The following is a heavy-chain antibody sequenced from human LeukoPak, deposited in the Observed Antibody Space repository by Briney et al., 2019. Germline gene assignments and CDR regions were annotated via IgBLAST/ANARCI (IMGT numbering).Heavy chain of an antibody. CDR1: DDSFSSHY. D-gene: IGHD4-17*01. CDR3: ARDQTTVPKGFVI. Sequence: PSETLSLTCTVSDDSFSSHYWTWIRQPPGKGLEWIGYISYIGSTNYNPSLKSRVTISVDTFKNQFSLKVSSVTAADAAVYYCARDQTTVPKGFVIGGKGTLVTVSS. CDR2: ISYIGST. V-gene: IGHV4-59*11. J-gene: IGHJ3*02.